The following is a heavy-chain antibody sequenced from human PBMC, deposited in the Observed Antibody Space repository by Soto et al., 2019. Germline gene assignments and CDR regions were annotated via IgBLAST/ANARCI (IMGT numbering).Heavy chain of an antibody. V-gene: IGHV4-59*12. D-gene: IGHD1-26*01. CDR1: GGSITNYY. Sequence: QVQLQESGPGLVKPSETLSLMCTVSGGSITNYYWSWIRQSPAKGLEWIGYVSDSGSTKYNPSLKSRVTISVDTSKNQFSLKLTSLTAADTAVYYCERERVGHSAMDVWGQGTTGTVSS. CDR2: VSDSGST. J-gene: IGHJ6*02. CDR3: ERERVGHSAMDV.